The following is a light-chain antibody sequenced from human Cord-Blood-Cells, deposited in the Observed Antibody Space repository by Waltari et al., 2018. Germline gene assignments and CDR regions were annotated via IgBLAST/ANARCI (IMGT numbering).Light chain of an antibody. CDR1: QSISSY. Sequence: DIQMTQSPSSLSASLGHRVTITCRASQSISSYLNCYQQKPGKAPKLLIYAASSLQSGVPSRFSGSGSGTDFTLTISSLQPEDFATYYCQQSYSTPPYTFGQGTKLEIK. V-gene: IGKV1-39*01. J-gene: IGKJ2*01. CDR3: QQSYSTPPYT. CDR2: AAS.